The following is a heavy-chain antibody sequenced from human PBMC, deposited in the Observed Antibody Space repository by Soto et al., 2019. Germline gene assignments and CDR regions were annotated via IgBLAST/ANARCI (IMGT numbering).Heavy chain of an antibody. CDR3: AKGLRFMDH. CDR2: ISNDGMNT. Sequence: VGSLRLSCVASGFTFSSYALHWVRHAPGKGLEWVALISNDGMNTFYADSVKGRMTVSRDKAEKTMYLQMNSLTAEDTAVYYCAKGLRFMDHLGQGTVVIVSS. J-gene: IGHJ1*01. V-gene: IGHV3-30-3*02. CDR1: GFTFSSYA. D-gene: IGHD3-10*01.